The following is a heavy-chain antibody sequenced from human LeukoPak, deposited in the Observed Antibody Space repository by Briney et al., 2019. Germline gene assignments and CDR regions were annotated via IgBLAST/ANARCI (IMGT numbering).Heavy chain of an antibody. J-gene: IGHJ4*02. CDR2: ISGSGGST. CDR1: GFTFSSYA. Sequence: GGSLRLSCAASGFTFSSYAMSWVRQAPGNGLEWVSAISGSGGSTYYADSVKGRFTISRDNSKNTLYLQMNSLRAEDTAVYYCAKVMRYYYNSSGLDYWGQGTLVTVSS. D-gene: IGHD3-22*01. CDR3: AKVMRYYYNSSGLDY. V-gene: IGHV3-23*01.